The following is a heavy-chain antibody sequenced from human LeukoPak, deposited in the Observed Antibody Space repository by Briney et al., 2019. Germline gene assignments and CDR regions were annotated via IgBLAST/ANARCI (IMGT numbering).Heavy chain of an antibody. CDR1: GDSISSYY. CDR3: ARDSGTTGEVKFDP. Sequence: SETLSLTCTVSGDSISSYYWSWLRQPPGKRLEWIGYVSNTETTNYNPSLKSRVTISVDTSKNQFSLRLNSVTAADTAVYYCARDSGTTGEVKFDPWGQGTLVTVSS. D-gene: IGHD3-10*01. V-gene: IGHV4-59*01. CDR2: VSNTETT. J-gene: IGHJ5*02.